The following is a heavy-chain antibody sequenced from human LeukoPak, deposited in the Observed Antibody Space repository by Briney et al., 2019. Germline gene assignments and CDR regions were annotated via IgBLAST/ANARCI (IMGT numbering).Heavy chain of an antibody. CDR1: GFTFDDYA. J-gene: IGHJ5*02. V-gene: IGHV3-9*03. CDR2: ISWNSGSI. CDR3: ARGHGDWLDP. D-gene: IGHD6-25*01. Sequence: GGSLRLSCAASGFTFDDYAMHWVRQAPGKGLEWVSGISWNSGSIGYADSVKGRFTISRDNAKNSLYLQMNSLRAEDMALYYCARGHGDWLDPWGQGTLVTVSS.